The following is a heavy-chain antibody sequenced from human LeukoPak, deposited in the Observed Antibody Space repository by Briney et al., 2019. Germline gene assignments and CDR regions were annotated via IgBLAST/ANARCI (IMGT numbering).Heavy chain of an antibody. D-gene: IGHD6-19*01. J-gene: IGHJ6*02. V-gene: IGHV4-39*07. CDR1: GGSISSSSYY. Sequence: SETLSLTCTVSGGSISSSSYYWGWIRQPPGKGLEWIGSIYYSGSTYYNPSLKSRVTISVDTSKNQFSLKLSSVTAADTAVYYCASLAVAGHYYGMDVWGQGTTVTVSS. CDR3: ASLAVAGHYYGMDV. CDR2: IYYSGST.